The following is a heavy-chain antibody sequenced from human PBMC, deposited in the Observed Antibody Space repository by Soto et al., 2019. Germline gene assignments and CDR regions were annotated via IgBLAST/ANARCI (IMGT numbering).Heavy chain of an antibody. D-gene: IGHD3-10*01. Sequence: SETLSLTCTVSGGSISSYYWSWIRQHPGEGLEWIGYIYYSGHTYYNPSLKSRVTISVDTSKNQFSLKLSSVTAADTAVYYCAMSLWFGNTPNWFDPWGQGTLVTVSS. CDR2: IYYSGHT. V-gene: IGHV4-59*04. CDR1: GGSISSYY. CDR3: AMSLWFGNTPNWFDP. J-gene: IGHJ5*02.